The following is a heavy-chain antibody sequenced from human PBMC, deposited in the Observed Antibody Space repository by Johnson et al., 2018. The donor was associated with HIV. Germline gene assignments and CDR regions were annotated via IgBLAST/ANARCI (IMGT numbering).Heavy chain of an antibody. CDR2: IWCGGSNK. CDR1: GFTF. V-gene: IGHV3-33*06. CDR3: AKPPSMGADAFDI. D-gene: IGHD3-16*01. J-gene: IGHJ3*02. Sequence: VQLVESGGGVVQPGRSLRLSCAASGFTFRQAPGRGLEWEALIWCGGSNKYYADSLRGRFNISRDNPKNTLYLQMNSLRAEDTGVYYCAKPPSMGADAFDIWGQGTMVTVSS.